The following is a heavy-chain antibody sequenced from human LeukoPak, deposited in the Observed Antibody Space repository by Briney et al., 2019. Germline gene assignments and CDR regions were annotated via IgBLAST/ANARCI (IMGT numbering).Heavy chain of an antibody. CDR3: TTDLGFGEFRGRVY. J-gene: IGHJ4*02. CDR1: GFTFSNAW. CDR2: IKSKTDGGTT. D-gene: IGHD3-10*01. V-gene: IGHV3-15*01. Sequence: GGSLRLSCAASGFTFSNAWMSWVRQAPGKGPEWVGRIKSKTDGGTTDYAAPVKGRFTISRDDSKNTLYLQMNSLKTEDTAVYYCTTDLGFGEFRGRVYWGQGTLVTVSS.